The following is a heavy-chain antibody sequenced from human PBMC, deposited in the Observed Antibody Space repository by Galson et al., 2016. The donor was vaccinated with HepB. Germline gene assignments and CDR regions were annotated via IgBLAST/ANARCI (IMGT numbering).Heavy chain of an antibody. Sequence: SVKVSCKVSGYTLSELSMHWVRQAPGKGLEWMGGFDPEDGETIYAQKFQGRVTMTEDTSTDTAYMELSSLRSEDTAVYYLAEKRDYDFWSGYETWGQGTLVTVSS. CDR1: GYTLSELS. J-gene: IGHJ4*02. CDR3: AEKRDYDFWSGYET. V-gene: IGHV1-24*01. CDR2: FDPEDGET. D-gene: IGHD3-3*01.